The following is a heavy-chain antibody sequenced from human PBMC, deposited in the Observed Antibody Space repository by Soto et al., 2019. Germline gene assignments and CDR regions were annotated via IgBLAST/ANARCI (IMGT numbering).Heavy chain of an antibody. V-gene: IGHV3-30-3*01. CDR1: GFTFSSYA. J-gene: IGHJ6*02. D-gene: IGHD3-22*01. CDR2: ISYDGSNK. CDR3: ARSLTYYYDSSGYYSYPTAYYYGMDV. Sequence: QVQLVESGGGVVQPGRSLRLSCAASGFTFSSYAMRWVRQAPGKGLEWVAVISYDGSNKYYADSVKGRFTITRDNYKNTLYLKMNSLRAEDTAVYYCARSLTYYYDSSGYYSYPTAYYYGMDVWGQGTTVTVS.